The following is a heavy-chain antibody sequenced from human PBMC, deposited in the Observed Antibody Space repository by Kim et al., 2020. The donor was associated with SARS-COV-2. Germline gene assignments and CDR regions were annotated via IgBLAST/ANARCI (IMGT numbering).Heavy chain of an antibody. CDR2: ISSSGSTI. D-gene: IGHD3-10*01. V-gene: IGHV3-11*01. J-gene: IGHJ3*02. CDR1: GFTFSDYY. Sequence: GGSLRLSCAASGFTFSDYYMRWIRQAPGKGLEWVSYISSSGSTIYYADSVKGRFTISRDNAKNSLYLQMNSLRAEDTAVYYCARAGVWFGEVTDAFDIWGQGTMVTVSS. CDR3: ARAGVWFGEVTDAFDI.